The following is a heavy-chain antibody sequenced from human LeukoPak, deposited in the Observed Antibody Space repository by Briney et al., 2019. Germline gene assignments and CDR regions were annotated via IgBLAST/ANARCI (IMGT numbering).Heavy chain of an antibody. CDR2: IKQEGSEK. CDR3: AIGNQDKEDYYGPGSFDY. Sequence: GGALRLSCAAFGFTFSSYGMSWVRQAPGKGLEGVAKIKQEGSEKYTVDSGKGRFTISRDNAKSYLYLQMLSLRAEDTTVYYCAIGNQDKEDYYGPGSFDYWGQGALVTVSS. D-gene: IGHD3-10*01. V-gene: IGHV3-7*01. CDR1: GFTFSSYG. J-gene: IGHJ4*02.